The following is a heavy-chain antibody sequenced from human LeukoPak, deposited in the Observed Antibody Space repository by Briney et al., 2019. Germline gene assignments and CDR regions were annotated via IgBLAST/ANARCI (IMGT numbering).Heavy chain of an antibody. V-gene: IGHV1-18*01. CDR1: GYTFTNYG. CDR2: ISGDNGYT. Sequence: ASVKVSCKASGYTFTNYGVSWVRQAPGQGLEWVGWISGDNGYTNYAQKFQGRVTMTTDTSTSTAYMELRSLRSDDTAVYYCARATLIVGAIGAFDIWGQGTMVTVSS. D-gene: IGHD1-26*01. CDR3: ARATLIVGAIGAFDI. J-gene: IGHJ3*02.